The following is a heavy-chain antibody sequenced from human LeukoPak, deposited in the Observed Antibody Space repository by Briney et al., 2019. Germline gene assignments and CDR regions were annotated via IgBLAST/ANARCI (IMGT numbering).Heavy chain of an antibody. V-gene: IGHV1-69*02. CDR2: IIPILGIA. CDR3: ASTGGPEYSSSDFDY. CDR1: GGTFSSYT. Sequence: ASVKVSCKASGGTFSSYTISWVRQAPGQGLEWMGRIIPILGIANYAQKFQGRATITADKSTSTAYMELSSLRSEDTAVYYCASTGGPEYSSSDFDYWGQGTLVTVSS. J-gene: IGHJ4*02. D-gene: IGHD6-6*01.